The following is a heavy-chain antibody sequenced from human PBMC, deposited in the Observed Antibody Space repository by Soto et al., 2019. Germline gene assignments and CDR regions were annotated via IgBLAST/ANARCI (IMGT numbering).Heavy chain of an antibody. Sequence: GGSLRLSCAASGFTFSSYALSWVRQAPGKGLQWVSAISGSGGSTYYADSVKGRFTISRDNSKNTLHLQMNSLRAEDTAVYYCEGGTRWKGVDYWGQGTLVTVYS. CDR2: ISGSGGST. CDR3: EGGTRWKGVDY. V-gene: IGHV3-23*01. D-gene: IGHD1-1*01. CDR1: GFTFSSYA. J-gene: IGHJ4*02.